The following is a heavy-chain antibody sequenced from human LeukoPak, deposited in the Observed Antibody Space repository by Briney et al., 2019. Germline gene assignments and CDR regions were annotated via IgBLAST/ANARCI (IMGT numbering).Heavy chain of an antibody. D-gene: IGHD2-2*01. CDR1: GYTFTSYD. Sequence: ASVKVSCKASGYTFTSYDINWVRQATGQGLEWMGWMNPNSGNTGYAQKFQGRVTITRNTSISTAYMELSSLRSEDTAVYYCARSVYCSSTSCRSWFDPWGQGTLVTVSS. V-gene: IGHV1-8*03. CDR2: MNPNSGNT. J-gene: IGHJ5*02. CDR3: ARSVYCSSTSCRSWFDP.